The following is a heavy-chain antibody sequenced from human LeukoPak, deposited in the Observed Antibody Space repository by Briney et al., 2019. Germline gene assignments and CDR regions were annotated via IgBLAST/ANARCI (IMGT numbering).Heavy chain of an antibody. CDR2: INHSGST. CDR1: GGSLSGHY. J-gene: IGHJ4*02. CDR3: ARAPASTGSIDY. D-gene: IGHD2-8*02. V-gene: IGHV4-34*01. Sequence: NPSETLSLTCAVYGGSLSGHYWTWIRRPPGKGLEWIGQINHSGSTQYKSSLKSRVTISVDTSKDQFSLKLTSATAADTAVYYCARAPASTGSIDYWGQGTPVTVSS.